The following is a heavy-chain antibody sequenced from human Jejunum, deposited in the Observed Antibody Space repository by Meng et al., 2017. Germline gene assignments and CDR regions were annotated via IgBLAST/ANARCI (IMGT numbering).Heavy chain of an antibody. D-gene: IGHD3-16*01. V-gene: IGHV3-23*01. CDR2: ISGSGGTT. CDR3: TKAPYTYGAWALDV. CDR1: GFTFSSYA. Sequence: GESLKISCAASGFTFSSYAMNWVRQAPGKGLEWVSVISGSGGTTYSADSVRGRFTISRDNSKNTLYLQMSSLRAEDTAVYYCTKAPYTYGAWALDVWGQGTMVTVSS. J-gene: IGHJ3*01.